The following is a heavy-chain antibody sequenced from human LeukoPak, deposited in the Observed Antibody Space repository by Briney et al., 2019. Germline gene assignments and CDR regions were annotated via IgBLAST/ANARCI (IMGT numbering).Heavy chain of an antibody. D-gene: IGHD3-3*01. CDR1: GGSISSYY. Sequence: SETLSLTRTVSGGSISSYYWSWIRQPAGKGLEWIGRIYTSGSTNYNPSLKSRVTMSVDTSKNQFSLKLSSVTAADTAVYYCARDFWSGYYTTYYYYMDVWGKGTTVTVSS. CDR3: ARDFWSGYYTTYYYYMDV. CDR2: IYTSGST. J-gene: IGHJ6*03. V-gene: IGHV4-4*07.